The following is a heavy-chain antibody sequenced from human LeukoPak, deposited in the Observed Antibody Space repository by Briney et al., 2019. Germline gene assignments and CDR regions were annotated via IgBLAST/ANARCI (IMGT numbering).Heavy chain of an antibody. CDR2: IYYSGST. V-gene: IGHV4-59*01. D-gene: IGHD6-19*01. CDR1: GGSISSYY. Sequence: PSETLSLTCTVSGGSISSYYWSWIRQPPGKGLEWIGYIYYSGSTNYNPSLKSRVTISVDTSKNQFSLKLSSVTAADTAVYYCARAYYSSGWYTGDYWGQGTLVTVSS. CDR3: ARAYYSSGWYTGDY. J-gene: IGHJ4*02.